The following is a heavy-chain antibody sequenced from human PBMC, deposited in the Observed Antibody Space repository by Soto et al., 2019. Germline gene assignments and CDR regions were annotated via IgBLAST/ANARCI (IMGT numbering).Heavy chain of an antibody. D-gene: IGHD3-22*01. CDR2: IIPIFGTA. CDR3: ARVLIPPSSVDSIGYYYLGYFDY. J-gene: IGHJ4*02. CDR1: GGTFSRYA. V-gene: IGHV1-69*13. Sequence: SVKVSCKASGGTFSRYAISWVRQAPGKVRAWVGGIIPIFGTANYAQKFQGRVTITADESTSTAYMELSSLRSEYTAVYYCARVLIPPSSVDSIGYYYLGYFDYWGQGTLVTVSS.